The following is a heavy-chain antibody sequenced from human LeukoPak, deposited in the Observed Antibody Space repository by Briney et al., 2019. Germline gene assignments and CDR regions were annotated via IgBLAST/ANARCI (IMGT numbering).Heavy chain of an antibody. Sequence: PGGSLRLSCAASGFTFTTYSMTWVRQAPGKGLEWVSSIPATSTSMYYADSVKGRFTISRDNAKNSLYLQMNSLRAEDTAVYYCARTNYDILTGYNPYFDYWGQGTLVTVSS. CDR1: GFTFTTYS. CDR2: IPATSTSM. J-gene: IGHJ4*02. CDR3: ARTNYDILTGYNPYFDY. D-gene: IGHD3-9*01. V-gene: IGHV3-21*01.